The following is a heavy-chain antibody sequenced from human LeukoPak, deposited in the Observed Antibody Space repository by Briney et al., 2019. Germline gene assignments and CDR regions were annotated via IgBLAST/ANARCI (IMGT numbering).Heavy chain of an antibody. Sequence: GGSLRLSCADSGFTFSSYAMSWIRQAPGKGLEWVSTIKGIGPTTYYADSLKGRFTISRDNAKNSLFLQMSSLRADDTAIYYCARAGELRYMDVWGKGTAVTVSS. CDR3: ARAGELRYMDV. CDR1: GFTFSSYA. D-gene: IGHD3-16*01. V-gene: IGHV3-11*04. CDR2: IKGIGPTT. J-gene: IGHJ6*03.